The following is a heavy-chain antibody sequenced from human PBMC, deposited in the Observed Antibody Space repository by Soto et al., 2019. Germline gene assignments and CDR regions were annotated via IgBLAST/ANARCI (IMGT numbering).Heavy chain of an antibody. CDR3: ARSYSSGWEFDY. J-gene: IGHJ4*02. CDR1: GFTFSSYY. D-gene: IGHD6-19*01. V-gene: IGHV3-11*01. Sequence: GGSLRLSCGASGFTFSSYYMSWIRQAPGKGLEWVSYISSTGRTIYYADSVKGRFTVSRDNAQNSLSLKLNSLRVEDTAVYYCARSYSSGWEFDYWGQGTQVTVSS. CDR2: ISSTGRTI.